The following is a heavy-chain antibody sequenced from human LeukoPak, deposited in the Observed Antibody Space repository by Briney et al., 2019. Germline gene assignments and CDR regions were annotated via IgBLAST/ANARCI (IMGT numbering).Heavy chain of an antibody. Sequence: ASVKVSCKASGGTFSSYAISWVRQAPGQGLEWMGGIIPIFGTANYAQKFQGRVTITADVSTSTAYMELSSLRSEDTAVYYCASNPPETGDFNYWGRGTLVTVSS. CDR2: IIPIFGTA. V-gene: IGHV1-69*13. CDR1: GGTFSSYA. CDR3: ASNPPETGDFNY. D-gene: IGHD7-27*01. J-gene: IGHJ4*02.